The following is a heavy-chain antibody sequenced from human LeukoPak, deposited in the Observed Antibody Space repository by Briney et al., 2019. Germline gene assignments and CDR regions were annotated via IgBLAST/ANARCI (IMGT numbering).Heavy chain of an antibody. CDR3: ARGSGQDILTGYYSVLFPYYFHY. D-gene: IGHD3-9*01. V-gene: IGHV4-39*01. CDR1: GGSISSSSYY. CDR2: IYYSGST. Sequence: SETLSLTSSVSGGSISSSSYYWGWIRQAPGKGLEWIGSIYYSGSTYYNPSLKSRVTISVDTSKNQFSLKLSSVTAADTAVYYCARGSGQDILTGYYSVLFPYYFHYWGQGTLVTVSS. J-gene: IGHJ4*02.